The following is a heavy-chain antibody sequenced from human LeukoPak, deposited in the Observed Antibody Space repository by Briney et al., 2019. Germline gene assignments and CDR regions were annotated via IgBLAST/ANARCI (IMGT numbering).Heavy chain of an antibody. D-gene: IGHD5-24*01. CDR3: ARNRDGYNSFDY. CDR1: GGSISSGDYY. Sequence: SQTLSLTCTVSGGSISSGDYYWSWIRQPPGKGLEWIGYIYYSGSTYFNPSLKSRVTISVDTSKNHFSLKLSSVTAADTAVYYCARNRDGYNSFDYWGQGTLVTVSS. V-gene: IGHV4-31*03. CDR2: IYYSGST. J-gene: IGHJ4*02.